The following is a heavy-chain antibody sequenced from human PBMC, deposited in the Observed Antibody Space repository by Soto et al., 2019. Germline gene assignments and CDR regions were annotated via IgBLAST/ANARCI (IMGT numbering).Heavy chain of an antibody. J-gene: IGHJ4*02. Sequence: EVQLLESGGGLVQPGGSLRLCCAASGFTFSSFAMSWVRQAPGKGLEWVSTIRRSGDTTYYADSVRGRFTISRDNSKNTLYLQMNSLRAEDTAVFYCAVTYGPRGYWGQGTLVTVSS. CDR3: AVTYGPRGY. D-gene: IGHD3-10*01. CDR2: IRRSGDTT. V-gene: IGHV3-23*01. CDR1: GFTFSSFA.